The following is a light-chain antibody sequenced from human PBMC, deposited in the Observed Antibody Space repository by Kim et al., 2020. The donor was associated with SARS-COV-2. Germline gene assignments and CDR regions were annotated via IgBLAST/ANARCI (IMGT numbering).Light chain of an antibody. CDR3: QSYDSSLSGVV. V-gene: IGLV1-40*01. Sequence: RVTISCTESSSNIGAGYDVHWYQQLPGTAPKLLIYGNSNRPSGVPDRLSGSKSGTSASLAITGLQAEDEADYYCQSYDSSLSGVVFGGGTQLTVL. CDR1: SSNIGAGYD. J-gene: IGLJ2*01. CDR2: GNS.